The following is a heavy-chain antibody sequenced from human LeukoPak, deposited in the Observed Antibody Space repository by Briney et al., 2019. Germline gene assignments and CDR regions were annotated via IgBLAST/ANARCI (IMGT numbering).Heavy chain of an antibody. CDR2: ISYDGSNK. Sequence: GRSLRLSCAASGFTFSSYGMHWVRQAPGKGLEWVAVISYDGSNKDYADSVKGRFTISRDNSKNTLYLQMNSLRAEDTAVYYCAKVATVMVYGAFDIWGQGTMVNVSS. CDR3: AKVATVMVYGAFDI. CDR1: GFTFSSYG. V-gene: IGHV3-30*18. J-gene: IGHJ3*02. D-gene: IGHD5-18*01.